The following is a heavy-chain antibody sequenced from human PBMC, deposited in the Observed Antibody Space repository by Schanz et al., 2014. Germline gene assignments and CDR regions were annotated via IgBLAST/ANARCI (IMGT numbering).Heavy chain of an antibody. CDR2: INPNSGGT. CDR1: GYTFTGYS. D-gene: IGHD3-9*01. J-gene: IGHJ3*02. V-gene: IGHV1-2*02. Sequence: QVQLVQSGAEVKKPGASVKVSCKASGYTFTGYSMHWVRQAPGQGLEWMGWINPNSGGTNYAQKFQGRVTMTRDTSISTAYMELRRLRSDDTAVYYCARDYYDILTGYPYDTFDIWGQGTMVTVSS. CDR3: ARDYYDILTGYPYDTFDI.